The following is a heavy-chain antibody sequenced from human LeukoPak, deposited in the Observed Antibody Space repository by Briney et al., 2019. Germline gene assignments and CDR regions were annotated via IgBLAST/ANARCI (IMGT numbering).Heavy chain of an antibody. CDR1: GFSFNGYQ. Sequence: PGGSLRLSCAASGFSFNGYQMTWIRQPPGKGREWISYISSSGGIIDYADSVKGRFTISRDNAKNSLFLQMNSLRAEDTAVYYCAKEYCSSTSCPLGYWGQGTLVTVSS. CDR3: AKEYCSSTSCPLGY. CDR2: ISSSGGII. J-gene: IGHJ4*02. D-gene: IGHD2-2*01. V-gene: IGHV3-11*01.